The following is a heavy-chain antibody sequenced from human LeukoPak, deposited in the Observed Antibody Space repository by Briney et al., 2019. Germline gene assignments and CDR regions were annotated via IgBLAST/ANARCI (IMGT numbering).Heavy chain of an antibody. D-gene: IGHD6-19*01. CDR1: GGSFSGYY. Sequence: PSETLSLTCAVYGGSFSGYYWSWIRQPPGKGRGWIGEINHSGSTNYNPSLKSRVTISVDTSKNQFSLKLSAVTAADTAVYYCARYVGSAGHYPYYYYYYMDVWGKGTTVTVSS. CDR2: INHSGST. V-gene: IGHV4-34*01. J-gene: IGHJ6*03. CDR3: ARYVGSAGHYPYYYYYYMDV.